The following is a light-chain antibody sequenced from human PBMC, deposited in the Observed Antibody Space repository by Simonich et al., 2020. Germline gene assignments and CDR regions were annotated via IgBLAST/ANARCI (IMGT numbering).Light chain of an antibody. CDR1: NIGSKS. Sequence: SYVLTQPPSVSVAPGKTARITCGGNNIGSKSVHWYQQKPGQAHVLVVYDDSDRPSGIPERFSGSNSGNTATLTISRVEAGEEADYYCQVWDSSSDVVFGGGTKLTVL. CDR2: DDS. CDR3: QVWDSSSDVV. V-gene: IGLV3-21*03. J-gene: IGLJ2*01.